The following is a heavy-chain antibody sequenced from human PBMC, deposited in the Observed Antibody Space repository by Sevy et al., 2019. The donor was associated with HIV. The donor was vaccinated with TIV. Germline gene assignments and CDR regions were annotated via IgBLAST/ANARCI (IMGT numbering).Heavy chain of an antibody. CDR1: GFTFSNYW. Sequence: GGSLRLSCAASGFTFSNYWMSWVRQAPGKGLEWVANIKRDGSEKYYVASVKGRFTISRDNATNSLYLQMNSLRAEDTAVYYCARDCSSSTCLWGMDVWGQGTTVTVSS. D-gene: IGHD2-2*01. CDR2: IKRDGSEK. CDR3: ARDCSSSTCLWGMDV. V-gene: IGHV3-7*03. J-gene: IGHJ6*02.